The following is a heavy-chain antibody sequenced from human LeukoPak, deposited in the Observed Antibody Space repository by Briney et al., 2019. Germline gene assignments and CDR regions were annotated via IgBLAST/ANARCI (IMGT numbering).Heavy chain of an antibody. D-gene: IGHD4-17*01. CDR2: ISAYNGNT. Sequence: ASVKVSCKASGYTFTSYGISWVRQAPGQGLEWMGWISAYNGNTNYAQKLQGRVTMTTDTSTSTAYMELRSLRSDDTAVYYCARDRDDYGDYERGSYYGMDVWGQGTTVTVSS. CDR1: GYTFTSYG. CDR3: ARDRDDYGDYERGSYYGMDV. V-gene: IGHV1-18*01. J-gene: IGHJ6*02.